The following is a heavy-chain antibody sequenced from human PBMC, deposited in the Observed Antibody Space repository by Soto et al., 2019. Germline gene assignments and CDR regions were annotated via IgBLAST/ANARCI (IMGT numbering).Heavy chain of an antibody. D-gene: IGHD3-16*01. Sequence: QVQLVQSGADVKKPGSSVKVSCKTSGVSFGSSAISWVRQAPAQGLEWMGEIIPVFDKANYAQNFQGRMTITADELTGTVFMDLSSLRSEDTAVYFCARLRRDWGDAFDLWGLGTFVTVSS. J-gene: IGHJ3*01. V-gene: IGHV1-69*01. CDR3: ARLRRDWGDAFDL. CDR2: IIPVFDKA. CDR1: GVSFGSSA.